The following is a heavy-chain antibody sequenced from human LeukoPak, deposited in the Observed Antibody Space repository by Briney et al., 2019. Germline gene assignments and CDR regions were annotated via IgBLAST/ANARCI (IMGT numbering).Heavy chain of an antibody. Sequence: PGGSLRLSCAASGFIFSSYDMHWVRQAPGKGLEWVAYVRYDGSNKYYADSVKGRFTISRDDSRNTLYLQMNSLRVEDTAVYYCAKDRGTARSTHFDYWGQGTLDTVSS. CDR2: VRYDGSNK. D-gene: IGHD3-10*01. CDR3: AKDRGTARSTHFDY. J-gene: IGHJ4*02. CDR1: GFIFSSYD. V-gene: IGHV3-30*02.